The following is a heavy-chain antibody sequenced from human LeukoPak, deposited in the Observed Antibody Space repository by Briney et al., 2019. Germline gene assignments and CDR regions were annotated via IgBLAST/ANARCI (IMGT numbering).Heavy chain of an antibody. V-gene: IGHV4-4*07. CDR2: IYTSGST. Sequence: KASETLSLTCTVSGGSISSYYWSWIRQPAGKGLEWIGRIYTSGSTNYNPSLKSRVTMSVDTSKNQFSLKLSSVTAADTAVYYCARGTYYYDSSGYYHGRFDPWGQGTLVTVSS. CDR3: ARGTYYYDSSGYYHGRFDP. CDR1: GGSISSYY. J-gene: IGHJ5*02. D-gene: IGHD3-22*01.